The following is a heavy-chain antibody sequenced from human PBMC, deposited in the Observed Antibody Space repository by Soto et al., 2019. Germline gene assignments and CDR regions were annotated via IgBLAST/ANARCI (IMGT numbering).Heavy chain of an antibody. V-gene: IGHV3-21*01. J-gene: IGHJ5*02. CDR3: ARDRVRYCSSTSCSWRDLGWFDP. Sequence: EVQLVESGGGLVKPGGSLRLSCAASGFTFSSYSMNWVRQAPGKGLEWVSSISSSSSYIYYADSVKGRFTISRDNAKNSLYLQMNSLRAEDTAVYYCARDRVRYCSSTSCSWRDLGWFDPWGQGTLVTVSS. CDR2: ISSSSSYI. D-gene: IGHD2-2*01. CDR1: GFTFSSYS.